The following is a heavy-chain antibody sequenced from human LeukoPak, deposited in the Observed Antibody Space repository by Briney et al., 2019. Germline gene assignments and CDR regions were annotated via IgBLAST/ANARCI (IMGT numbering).Heavy chain of an antibody. V-gene: IGHV3-53*01. CDR1: GFTFSSNY. J-gene: IGHJ6*02. CDR2: IYSGGST. D-gene: IGHD3-9*01. CDR3: ARASHYDILTGYLSPGMDV. Sequence: PGGSLRLSCAASGFTFSSNYMSWVRQAPGKGREWVSVIYSGGSTYYADSVKGRFTISRDNSKNTLYLQMNSLRAEDTAVYYCARASHYDILTGYLSPGMDVWGQGTTVTVSS.